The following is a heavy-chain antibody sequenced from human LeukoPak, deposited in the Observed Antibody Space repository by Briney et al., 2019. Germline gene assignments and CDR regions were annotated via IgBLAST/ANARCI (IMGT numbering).Heavy chain of an antibody. CDR1: GYTFPSYG. J-gene: IGHJ4*02. V-gene: IGHV1-18*01. D-gene: IGHD2-2*01. CDR3: ARFDVVPAAVDY. CDR2: ISTEIGNT. Sequence: ASVKVSCKASGYTFPSYGFSWVRQAPGQGLEWMGWISTEIGNTNYAQKFQGRVTMTTDTSTSTVYMESTSLRADDTAVYYCARFDVVPAAVDYWGQGTLVTVSS.